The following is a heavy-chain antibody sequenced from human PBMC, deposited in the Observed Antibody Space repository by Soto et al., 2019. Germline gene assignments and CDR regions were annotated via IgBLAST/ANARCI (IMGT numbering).Heavy chain of an antibody. CDR2: INAGNGNT. J-gene: IGHJ3*02. V-gene: IGHV1-3*01. CDR3: ARVFLYSSGWYQKGAFDI. D-gene: IGHD6-19*01. CDR1: GYTFTSYA. Sequence: GASVKVACKASGYTFTSYAMHWVRQAPGQKLEWMGWINAGNGNTKYSQKFQGRVTITRDTSASTAYMELSSLRSEDTAVYYCARVFLYSSGWYQKGAFDIWGQGTMVTVSS.